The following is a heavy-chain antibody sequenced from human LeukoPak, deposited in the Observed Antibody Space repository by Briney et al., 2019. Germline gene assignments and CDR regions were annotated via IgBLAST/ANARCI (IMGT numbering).Heavy chain of an antibody. CDR3: AKDLPIVSGYEQLVPPIFDY. D-gene: IGHD6-13*01. CDR2: ISGSGGRA. J-gene: IGHJ4*02. CDR1: GLTFSSYA. Sequence: GGSLTLSCAASGLTFSSYAMSWVRQAPGKGLEWVSAISGSGGRASYDDSVKGRFPISRDNSKNTLYLQMNSLRAEDTAVYYCAKDLPIVSGYEQLVPPIFDYWGQGTLVTVSS. V-gene: IGHV3-23*01.